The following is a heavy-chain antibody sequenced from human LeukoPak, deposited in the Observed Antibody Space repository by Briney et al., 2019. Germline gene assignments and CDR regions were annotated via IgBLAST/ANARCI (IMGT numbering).Heavy chain of an antibody. CDR2: IYYSGST. Sequence: SQTLSLTCTVSGGSISSGDYYRSWIRQPPGKGLEWIGYIYYSGSTYYNPSLKSRVTISVDTSKNQFSLKLSSVTAADTAVYYCTRSSSGYYFGDYWGQGTLVTVSS. D-gene: IGHD3-22*01. CDR3: TRSSSGYYFGDY. CDR1: GGSISSGDYY. J-gene: IGHJ4*02. V-gene: IGHV4-30-4*01.